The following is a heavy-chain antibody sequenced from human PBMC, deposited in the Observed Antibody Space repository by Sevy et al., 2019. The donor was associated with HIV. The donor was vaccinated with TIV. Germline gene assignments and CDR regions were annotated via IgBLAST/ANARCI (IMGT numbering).Heavy chain of an antibody. Sequence: GGSLRLSCAASGFTFDDYTMHWVRQAPGKGLEWVSLISWDGGSTYYADSVKGRFTISRDNSKNSLYLQMNSLGTEDTALYYCAKGGTYSAASRGDPYYYYYMDVWGKGTTVTVSS. CDR1: GFTFDDYT. D-gene: IGHD3-10*01. J-gene: IGHJ6*03. V-gene: IGHV3-43*01. CDR3: AKGGTYSAASRGDPYYYYYMDV. CDR2: ISWDGGST.